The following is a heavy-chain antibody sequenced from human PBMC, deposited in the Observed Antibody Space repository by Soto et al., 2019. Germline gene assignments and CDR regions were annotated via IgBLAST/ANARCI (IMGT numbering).Heavy chain of an antibody. J-gene: IGHJ3*02. D-gene: IGHD3-22*01. Sequence: PSETLSLTCAVSGGSFSSSAYSWSWIRQPPGKGLEWIGFIYQSGSTYYNPSLKSRLTMSLDRPRNQFSLKLSSVTAADTAVYYCARELLYYDSSGYSWDDAFDIWGQGTMVTV. CDR3: ARELLYYDSSGYSWDDAFDI. CDR1: GGSFSSSAYS. V-gene: IGHV4-30-2*01. CDR2: IYQSGST.